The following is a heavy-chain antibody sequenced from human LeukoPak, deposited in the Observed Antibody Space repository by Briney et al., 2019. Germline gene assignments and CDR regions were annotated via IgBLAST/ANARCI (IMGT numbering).Heavy chain of an antibody. D-gene: IGHD6-13*01. V-gene: IGHV3-11*01. CDR3: ARDPQQVNHYYYGMDV. CDR2: IGNSGSTI. J-gene: IGHJ6*02. CDR1: GFTFSDYY. Sequence: GGSLRLSCAASGFTFSDYYMSWIRQAPGKGLEWVSYIGNSGSTIYYPDSVKGRFTISRDNARNSLYLQMNSLRADDTAVYYCARDPQQVNHYYYGMDVWGQGTTVIVSS.